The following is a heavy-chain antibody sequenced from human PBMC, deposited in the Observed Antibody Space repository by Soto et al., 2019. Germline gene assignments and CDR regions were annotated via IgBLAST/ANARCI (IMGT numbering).Heavy chain of an antibody. CDR3: ARGRLTSLTYFDF. CDR1: GFTFGDYA. J-gene: IGHJ4*02. CDR2: INENSGSL. Sequence: GGSLRLSCAASGFTFGDYAMHWVRQAPGKGLEWISSINENSGSLDYADSVKGRITISRDNAKNSLYLQMHSLRAEDTAVYYCARGRLTSLTYFDFWGQGTLVTVSS. D-gene: IGHD2-2*01. V-gene: IGHV3-9*01.